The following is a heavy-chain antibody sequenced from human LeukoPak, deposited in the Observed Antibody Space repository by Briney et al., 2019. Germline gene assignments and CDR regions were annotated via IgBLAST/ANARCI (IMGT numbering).Heavy chain of an antibody. V-gene: IGHV3-48*01. CDR1: GFTFSSYS. J-gene: IGHJ4*02. CDR3: AKDQGSGSLDY. D-gene: IGHD3-10*01. Sequence: GGSLRLSCAASGFTFSSYSMNWVRQAPGKGLEWVSYISSSSSTIYYADSVKGRFTISRDNAKNSLYLQMNSLRAEDTAVYYCAKDQGSGSLDYWGQGTLVTVSS. CDR2: ISSSSSTI.